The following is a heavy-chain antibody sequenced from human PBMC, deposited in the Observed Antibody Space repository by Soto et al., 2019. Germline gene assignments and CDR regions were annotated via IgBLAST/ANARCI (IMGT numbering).Heavy chain of an antibody. Sequence: GASVKVSCKASGYTFTGYYVHWVRQAPGQGLEWMGWINPNSGDTYLAQRFQGRVTMNRDTSIGTAYMELRGLTSDDTAEYYCARVLQHKLAEGIYQYYGMDVWGQGTTVTASS. V-gene: IGHV1-2*02. CDR2: INPNSGDT. CDR1: GYTFTGYY. D-gene: IGHD2-2*02. J-gene: IGHJ6*02. CDR3: ARVLQHKLAEGIYQYYGMDV.